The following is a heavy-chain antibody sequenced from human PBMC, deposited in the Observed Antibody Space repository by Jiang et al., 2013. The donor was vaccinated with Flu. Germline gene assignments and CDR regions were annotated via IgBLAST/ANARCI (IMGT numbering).Heavy chain of an antibody. CDR3: ASRGVPAPTPFDN. CDR2: ISANGIST. CDR1: SGYA. Sequence: QLLESGGHLVQPGESLRLSCAASSGYAMSWVRQAPGKGLEWVSGISANGISTYYADSVKGRFTISRDNSKNTLFLQMNSLRAEDTAVYYCASRGVPAPTPFDNWAQGTLVTVSS. D-gene: IGHD2-2*01. V-gene: IGHV3-23*01. J-gene: IGHJ4*02.